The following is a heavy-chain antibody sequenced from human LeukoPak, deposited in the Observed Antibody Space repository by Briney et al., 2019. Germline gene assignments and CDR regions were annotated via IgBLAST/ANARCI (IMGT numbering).Heavy chain of an antibody. Sequence: GGSLRLSCAASGFTFSDYYMSWIRQAPGKGLEWISGISGSGGSTCYADSVKGRFTISRDNSKNTLYLQMNSLRAEDTAVYHCARGGNPIYYYYLGVWGKGTTVTVSS. J-gene: IGHJ6*03. CDR1: GFTFSDYY. D-gene: IGHD1-1*01. CDR3: ARGGNPIYYYYLGV. CDR2: ISGSGGST. V-gene: IGHV3-23*01.